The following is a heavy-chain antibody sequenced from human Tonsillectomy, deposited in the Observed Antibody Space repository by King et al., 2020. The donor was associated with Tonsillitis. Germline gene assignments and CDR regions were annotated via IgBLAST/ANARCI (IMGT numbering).Heavy chain of an antibody. V-gene: IGHV3-48*03. D-gene: IGHD3-16*02. CDR2: ISSSGSTI. CDR1: GFTFSSYE. CDR3: AGGYDYVWGSYRHNYFDY. Sequence: VQLVESGGGLVQPGGSLRLSCAASGFTFSSYEMNWVRQAPGKGLEGVSYISSSGSTIYYADSVKGRFTNSRDNAKNSLYLQMNSLRAEDTAVYYCAGGYDYVWGSYRHNYFDYWGQGTLVTVSS. J-gene: IGHJ4*02.